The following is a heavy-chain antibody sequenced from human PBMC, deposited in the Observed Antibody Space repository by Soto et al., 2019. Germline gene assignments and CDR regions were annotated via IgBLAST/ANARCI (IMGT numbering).Heavy chain of an antibody. Sequence: PGGSLRLSCTASGFSFSTHAMSWVRQAPGKGLEWVSSISSGGTTTFYAASVEGRFTISRDKSKNTLYLQMNSLRADDTAVYYCASEGGWIGGWFGRKFDSWGQGTQVTVSS. D-gene: IGHD6-19*01. CDR2: ISSGGTTT. CDR1: GFSFSTHA. J-gene: IGHJ4*02. V-gene: IGHV3-23*01. CDR3: ASEGGWIGGWFGRKFDS.